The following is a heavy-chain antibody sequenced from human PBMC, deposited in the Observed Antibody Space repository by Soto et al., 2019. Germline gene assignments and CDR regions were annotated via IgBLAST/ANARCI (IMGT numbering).Heavy chain of an antibody. J-gene: IGHJ6*04. Sequence: VGSLRLSCEASGFAFSSYAMHWVRQAPGKGLEWVGVISYDGNYIYYADSVKGRFTISRDNSKNTLYVQVNSLRPEDTAVYYCSKGILSATIGPYAMDVWGKGTTVTVS. CDR3: SKGILSATIGPYAMDV. CDR1: GFAFSSYA. D-gene: IGHD3-16*01. V-gene: IGHV3-30*18. CDR2: ISYDGNYI.